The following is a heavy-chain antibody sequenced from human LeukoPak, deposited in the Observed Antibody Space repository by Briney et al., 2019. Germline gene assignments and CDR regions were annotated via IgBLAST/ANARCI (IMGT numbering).Heavy chain of an antibody. CDR2: INPNSGGT. V-gene: IGHV1-2*02. CDR3: ARVVRSGTYYYYGMDV. Sequence: ASVKVSCKASGYTLTGYYMHWVRQAPGQGLEWMGWINPNSGGTNYAQKFQGRVTMTRDTSISTAYMELSRLRSDDTAVYYCARVVRSGTYYYYGMDVWGQGTTVTVSS. D-gene: IGHD3-3*01. CDR1: GYTLTGYY. J-gene: IGHJ6*02.